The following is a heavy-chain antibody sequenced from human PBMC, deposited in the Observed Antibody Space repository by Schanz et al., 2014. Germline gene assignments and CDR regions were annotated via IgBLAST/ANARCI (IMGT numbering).Heavy chain of an antibody. J-gene: IGHJ6*02. Sequence: QVHLQESGPGLVKPSETLSLSCIVSGDSSSGYFWNWIRQPPGKGLEWIGFMYDSGATNYNPSLKSRVSISADTSNKQFSLKLSSVTAADTAVYYCARAFSSSSDYYGMDVWGPGTTVTVSS. CDR3: ARAFSSSSDYYGMDV. V-gene: IGHV4-59*01. D-gene: IGHD6-6*01. CDR1: GDSSSGYF. CDR2: MYDSGAT.